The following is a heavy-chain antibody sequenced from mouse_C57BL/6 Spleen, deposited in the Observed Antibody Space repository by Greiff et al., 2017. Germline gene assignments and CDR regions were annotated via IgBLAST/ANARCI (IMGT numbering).Heavy chain of an antibody. CDR3: GREGGITTVKDY. CDR2: IYPGDGDT. D-gene: IGHD1-2*01. J-gene: IGHJ4*01. CDR1: GYAFSSYW. Sequence: QVQLQQSGAELVKPGASVKISCKASGYAFSSYWMNWVKQRPGKGLEWIGQIYPGDGDTNYNGKFKGKATLNGDKSYSTAYMQRSSLTSEDSAVYFCGREGGITTVKDYWGKGTSGNVS. V-gene: IGHV1-80*01.